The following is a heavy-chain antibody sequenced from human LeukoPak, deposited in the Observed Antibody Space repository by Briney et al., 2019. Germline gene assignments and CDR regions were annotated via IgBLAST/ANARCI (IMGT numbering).Heavy chain of an antibody. CDR2: IIPIFGTA. V-gene: IGHV1-69*01. CDR1: GGTFSSYA. Sequence: SVKVSCKASGGTFSSYAISWVRQAPGQGLEWMGGIIPIFGTANYAQKFQGRVTITADESTSTAYMELSSLRSEDTAVYYCARAPSDYGDYYYYGMDVWGQGTTVTVSS. J-gene: IGHJ6*02. D-gene: IGHD4-17*01. CDR3: ARAPSDYGDYYYYGMDV.